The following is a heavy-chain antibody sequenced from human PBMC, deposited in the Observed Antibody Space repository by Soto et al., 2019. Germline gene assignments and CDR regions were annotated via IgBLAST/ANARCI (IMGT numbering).Heavy chain of an antibody. V-gene: IGHV3-23*01. CDR3: AKKEGTVDVAAKFDP. Sequence: GGSLRLSCAASGFRFSIYAMTWVRQAPGKGLEWVSVISGSGDRTYYADSVKGRFTVSRDNSKNTLFLQMNSLRAEDTAVYYCAKKEGTVDVAAKFDPWGQGTLVTVSS. J-gene: IGHJ5*02. CDR1: GFRFSIYA. CDR2: ISGSGDRT. D-gene: IGHD2-15*01.